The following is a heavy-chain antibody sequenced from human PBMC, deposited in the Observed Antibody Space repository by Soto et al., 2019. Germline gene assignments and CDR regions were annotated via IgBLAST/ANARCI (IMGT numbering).Heavy chain of an antibody. CDR1: GGTSTRYA. D-gene: IGHD3-3*01. J-gene: IGHJ4*02. Sequence: QERLVQSGAEVRKPGSSVKVSCKVTGGTSTRYAINWVRQAPGQGLEWRGGIVPKFGTSKYAQKFQGRVTITADTSTNIAYMELRSLRYEDTAVYYCNRGSEYDFWSGYLWGQGTLVSVSA. CDR3: NRGSEYDFWSGYL. V-gene: IGHV1-69*06. CDR2: IVPKFGTS.